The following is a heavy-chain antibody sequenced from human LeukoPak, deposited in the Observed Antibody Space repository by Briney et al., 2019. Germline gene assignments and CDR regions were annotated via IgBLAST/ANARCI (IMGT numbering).Heavy chain of an antibody. CDR1: GFTFSSYG. Sequence: GGSLRLACAASGFTFSSYGMHWVRQAPGKGLEWVAVISYDGSNKYYADSVKGRFTISRDNSKNTLYLQMNSLRAEDTAVYYCAKGLRYSDNWGQGTLVTVSS. V-gene: IGHV3-30*18. CDR2: ISYDGSNK. D-gene: IGHD3-9*01. J-gene: IGHJ4*02. CDR3: AKGLRYSDN.